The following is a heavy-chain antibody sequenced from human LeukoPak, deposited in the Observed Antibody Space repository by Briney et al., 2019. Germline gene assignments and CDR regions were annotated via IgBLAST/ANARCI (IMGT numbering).Heavy chain of an antibody. D-gene: IGHD5-24*01. CDR2: IDHRGDT. CDR3: ARGATISETGYFDF. V-gene: IGHV4-34*01. J-gene: IGHJ4*03. Sequence: SETLSLTCAVYGGSFSRYYWSWIRQSPGKGMEWIAEIDHRGDTNYNPSVKSRVTISVDTSKNQFSLKVRSLSAADTAVYYCARGATISETGYFDFWGQGTLVTVSS. CDR1: GGSFSRYY.